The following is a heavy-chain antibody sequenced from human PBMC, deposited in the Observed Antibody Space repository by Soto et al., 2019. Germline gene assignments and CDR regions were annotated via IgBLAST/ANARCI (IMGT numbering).Heavy chain of an antibody. J-gene: IGHJ4*02. V-gene: IGHV1-69*01. CDR3: TNDVTGEMPTIGYCDF. CDR1: GGTFNNDA. CDR2: IIPLFGTP. Sequence: QVHLVQSGAELRKPGSSVKVSCKASGGTFNNDAFSWVRQAPGQGLEWMGGIIPLFGTPTYADKFKGSVTISADESANTASLELTSLTSDDTAMYYCTNDVTGEMPTIGYCDFWGPGPLVTVSS. D-gene: IGHD3-10*01.